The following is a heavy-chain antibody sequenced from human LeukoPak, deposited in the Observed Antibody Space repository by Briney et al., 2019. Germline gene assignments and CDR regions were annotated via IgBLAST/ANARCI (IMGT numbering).Heavy chain of an antibody. J-gene: IGHJ4*02. D-gene: IGHD7-27*01. CDR2: MYTSGST. CDR3: ARNKLGAFDY. V-gene: IGHV4-4*07. Sequence: SETLSLTCNVSGGSVSSYYWSWIRQPAGKGLEWIGRMYTSGSTNYNPSLKSRVTMSVDTSKNQFSLKLSPVTAADTAVYYCARNKLGAFDYWGQGTLVTVSS. CDR1: GGSVSSYY.